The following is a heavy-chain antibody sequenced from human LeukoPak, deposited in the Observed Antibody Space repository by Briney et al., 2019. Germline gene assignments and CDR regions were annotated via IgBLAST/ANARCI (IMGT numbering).Heavy chain of an antibody. V-gene: IGHV3-15*01. D-gene: IGHD1-26*01. CDR1: GFTFRDAW. CDR3: AKSMGATDFDY. CDR2: IRSKTDGGTT. Sequence: GGSLRLSCAASGFTFRDAWMTWVRQAPGKGLEWVGRIRSKTDGGTTDYAVSVQGRFTISRDDSKNTLYLQMNSLRAEDTAVYYCAKSMGATDFDYWGQGTLVTVSS. J-gene: IGHJ4*02.